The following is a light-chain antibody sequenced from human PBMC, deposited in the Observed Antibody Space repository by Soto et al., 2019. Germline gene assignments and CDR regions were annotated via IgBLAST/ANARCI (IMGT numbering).Light chain of an antibody. Sequence: EIVMTQSPASLSVSPGESVTLSCGAIQSVASNLAWYQQKPGQAPRLLIYGTSTRATGVPARFSGSGSGTDFTLTISSLQAADFAVYHCQHYNNWPITFGQGTKVDIK. CDR2: GTS. J-gene: IGKJ1*01. CDR3: QHYNNWPIT. V-gene: IGKV3-15*01. CDR1: QSVASN.